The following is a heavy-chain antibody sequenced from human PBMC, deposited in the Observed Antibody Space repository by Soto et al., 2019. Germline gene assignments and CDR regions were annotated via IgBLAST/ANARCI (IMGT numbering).Heavy chain of an antibody. J-gene: IGHJ4*02. D-gene: IGHD3-22*01. CDR2: ISGGGGSP. Sequence: GGSLRLSCAASGFTFSSYAMSWVRQAPGKGLDWVSTISGGGGSPYYADSVQGRFTISRDNSKNTLYLQMNSLRAEDTAVYYCAKDITYDSSGYPRKNCFDYWGQGTLVTVSS. V-gene: IGHV3-23*01. CDR3: AKDITYDSSGYPRKNCFDY. CDR1: GFTFSSYA.